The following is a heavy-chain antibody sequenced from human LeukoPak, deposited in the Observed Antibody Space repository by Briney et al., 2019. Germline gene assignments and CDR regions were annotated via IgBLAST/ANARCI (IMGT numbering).Heavy chain of an antibody. CDR2: IFYSGGT. CDR3: ARLLKIADFWSGYYHGGGFDP. D-gene: IGHD3-3*01. V-gene: IGHV4-39*01. J-gene: IGHJ5*02. Sequence: SETLSLTCTVSGGSISSSSYYWGWIRKPPGKGLGGIGSIFYSGGTYYNPSLKSRVTISVDTSKNQFSLKLSSVTAADTAVYYCARLLKIADFWSGYYHGGGFDPWGQGTVVTVSS. CDR1: GGSISSSSYY.